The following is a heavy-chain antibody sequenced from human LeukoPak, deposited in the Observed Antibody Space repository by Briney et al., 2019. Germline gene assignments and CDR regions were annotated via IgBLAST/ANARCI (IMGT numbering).Heavy chain of an antibody. D-gene: IGHD5-12*01. CDR1: GVSITGSGCY. J-gene: IGHJ4*02. V-gene: IGHV4-39*07. CDR2: IYDSGNT. CDR3: TRDSGQHRGYDWSH. Sequence: SETLSLTCTVSGVSITGSGCYWGWIRQPPGKRLEYIGSIYDSGNTYYNPSLNNRVTISVDTSKNQLSLKLSSVTAADTAVYYCTRDSGQHRGYDWSHWGQGTLVSVSS.